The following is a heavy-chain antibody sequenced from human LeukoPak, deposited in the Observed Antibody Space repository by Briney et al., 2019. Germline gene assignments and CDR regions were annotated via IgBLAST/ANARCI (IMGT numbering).Heavy chain of an antibody. CDR2: ISGSGGST. D-gene: IGHD6-6*01. J-gene: IGHJ6*03. CDR3: AKGRQRSSSYYYYYMDV. CDR1: GFTFSSYA. Sequence: GGSLRLSCAASGFTFSSYAMSWVRQAPGKGLEWVSAISGSGGSTYYADSVKGRFTISRDNSKNTLYLQMNSLRAEDTAVYYCAKGRQRSSSYYYYYMDVWGKGTTVTVSS. V-gene: IGHV3-23*01.